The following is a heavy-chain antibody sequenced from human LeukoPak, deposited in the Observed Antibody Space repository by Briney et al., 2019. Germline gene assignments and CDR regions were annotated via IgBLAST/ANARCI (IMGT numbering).Heavy chain of an antibody. J-gene: IGHJ4*02. CDR2: ISYDGSNK. V-gene: IGHV3-30*18. CDR3: AKVKGSGSYLYYFDY. CDR1: GFTFSSYG. Sequence: PGGSLRLSCAASGFTFSSYGMPWVRQAPGKGLEWVAVISYDGSNKYYADSVKGRFTISRDNSKNTLYLQMNSLRAEDTAVYYCAKVKGSGSYLYYFDYWGQGTLVTVSS. D-gene: IGHD1-26*01.